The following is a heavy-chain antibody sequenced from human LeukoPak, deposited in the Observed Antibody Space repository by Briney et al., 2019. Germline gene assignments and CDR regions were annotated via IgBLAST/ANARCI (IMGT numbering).Heavy chain of an antibody. CDR2: INPNSGGT. CDR3: ARDRGQLWHRSFDY. CDR1: GYTFTSYY. V-gene: IGHV1-2*06. J-gene: IGHJ4*02. D-gene: IGHD5-18*01. Sequence: GASVKVSCKASGYTFTSYYMHWVRQAPGQGLEWMGRINPNSGGTNYAQKFQGRVTMTRDTSISTAYMELSRLRSDDTAVYYCARDRGQLWHRSFDYWGQGTLVTVSS.